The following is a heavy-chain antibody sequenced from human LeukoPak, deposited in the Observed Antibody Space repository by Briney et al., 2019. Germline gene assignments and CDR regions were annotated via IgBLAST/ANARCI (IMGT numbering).Heavy chain of an antibody. CDR2: INTDGSST. CDR1: GFTFSSYW. V-gene: IGHV3-74*01. CDR3: ASTVYSSSRDDY. Sequence: GGSLRLSCAASGFTFSSYWMHWVRQAPGKGLVWVSRINTDGSSTSYADSVKGRFTISRDNAKNTLYLQMNSLRAEDTAVYYCASTVYSSSRDDYWGQGTLVTVSS. D-gene: IGHD6-6*01. J-gene: IGHJ4*02.